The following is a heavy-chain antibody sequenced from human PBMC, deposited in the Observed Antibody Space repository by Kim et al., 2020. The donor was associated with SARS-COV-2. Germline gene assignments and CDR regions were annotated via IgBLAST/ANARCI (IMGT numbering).Heavy chain of an antibody. CDR3: ARGPRSGWDPYYFDY. J-gene: IGHJ4*02. D-gene: IGHD6-19*01. V-gene: IGHV3-13*01. Sequence: GSVKGRFTIPRENAKNSLYLQMNSLRAGDTAVYYCARGPRSGWDPYYFDYWGQGTLVTVSS.